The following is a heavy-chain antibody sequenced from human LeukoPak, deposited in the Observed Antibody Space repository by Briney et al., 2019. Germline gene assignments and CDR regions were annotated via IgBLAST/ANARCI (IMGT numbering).Heavy chain of an antibody. D-gene: IGHD6-19*01. CDR1: GFTFSSYG. Sequence: GGSLRLSCAASGFTFSSYGMHWVRQAPGKGLEWVAVICYDGSSKYYADSVKGRFTISRDNSKNTLYLQMNSLRAEDTAVYYCASAVSSGCSYFDYWGEGTLVAVSS. CDR2: ICYDGSSK. V-gene: IGHV3-33*01. J-gene: IGHJ4*02. CDR3: ASAVSSGCSYFDY.